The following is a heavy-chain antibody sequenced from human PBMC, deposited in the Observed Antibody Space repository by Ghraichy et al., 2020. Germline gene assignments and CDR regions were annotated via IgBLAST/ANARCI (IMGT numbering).Heavy chain of an antibody. J-gene: IGHJ6*02. V-gene: IGHV4-59*01. Sequence: SETLSLTCTVSGGSISSYYWSWIRQPPGKGLEWIGYIYYSGSTNYNPSLKSRVTISVDTSKNQFSLKLSSVTAADTAVYYCARDSVPYSNYPGYYYYGMDVWGQGTTVTVSS. CDR1: GGSISSYY. D-gene: IGHD4-11*01. CDR3: ARDSVPYSNYPGYYYYGMDV. CDR2: IYYSGST.